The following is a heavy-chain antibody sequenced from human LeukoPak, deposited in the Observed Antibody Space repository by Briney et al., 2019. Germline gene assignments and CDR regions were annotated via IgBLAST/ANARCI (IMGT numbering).Heavy chain of an antibody. J-gene: IGHJ3*02. CDR2: INHSGST. CDR1: VGSFSGYY. V-gene: IGHV4-34*01. D-gene: IGHD3-22*01. Sequence: PSETLSLTCAVYVGSFSGYYWSWIHQPPGKGLEWIGEINHSGSTNYNPSLKSRVTISVDTSKNQFSLKLSSVTAADTAVYYCARRPTYYYDSSGYCCPLSDIWGQGTMVTVSS. CDR3: ARRPTYYYDSSGYCCPLSDI.